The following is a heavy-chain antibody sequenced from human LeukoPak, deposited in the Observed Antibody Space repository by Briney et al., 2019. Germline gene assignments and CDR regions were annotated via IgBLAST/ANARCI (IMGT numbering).Heavy chain of an antibody. D-gene: IGHD2-15*01. J-gene: IGHJ6*03. Sequence: PGGSLRLSCAASGFTFSSYWMHWVRQAPGKGLVWVSRINSDGSSTSYADSVKGRFTISRDNAKNSLYLQMNSLRAEDTALYHCARTGKYCSGGSPPRYYYYYYMDVWGKGTTVTISS. CDR2: INSDGSST. CDR1: GFTFSSYW. V-gene: IGHV3-74*01. CDR3: ARTGKYCSGGSPPRYYYYYYMDV.